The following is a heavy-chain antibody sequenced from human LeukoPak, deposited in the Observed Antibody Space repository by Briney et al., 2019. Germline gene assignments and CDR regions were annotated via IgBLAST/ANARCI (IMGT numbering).Heavy chain of an antibody. CDR2: IYYSGST. CDR3: ARHVNGWGYYFDY. Sequence: SETLSLTCTVSGGSINSYYWSWIRQPPGKGLEWIGYIYYSGSTNYNPSLKSRVTMSVDTSKNQFSLKLNSVTAADTAVYYCARHVNGWGYYFDYWGQGTLVTVSS. D-gene: IGHD3-10*01. CDR1: GGSINSYY. J-gene: IGHJ4*02. V-gene: IGHV4-59*08.